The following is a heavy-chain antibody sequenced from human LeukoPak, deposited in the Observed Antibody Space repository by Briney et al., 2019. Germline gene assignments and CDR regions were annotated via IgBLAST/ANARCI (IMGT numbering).Heavy chain of an antibody. D-gene: IGHD6-13*01. Sequence: GGSLRLSCAASGFTFSSYSMNWVRQAPGKGLEWVSSISSSSSYIYYADSVKGRFTISRDNAKNSLYLQMNSLRAEDTAVYYCARDGRIAAGFRYYLDYWGQGTLVTVSS. V-gene: IGHV3-21*01. CDR2: ISSSSSYI. J-gene: IGHJ4*02. CDR1: GFTFSSYS. CDR3: ARDGRIAAGFRYYLDY.